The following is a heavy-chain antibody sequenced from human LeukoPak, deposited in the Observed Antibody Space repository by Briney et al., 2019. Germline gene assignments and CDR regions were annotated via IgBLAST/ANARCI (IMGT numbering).Heavy chain of an antibody. J-gene: IGHJ4*02. CDR3: ARVNINNWHSCDY. D-gene: IGHD1-1*01. CDR1: GGFISSNNW. V-gene: IGHV4-4*02. Sequence: SETLSLTCAVSGGFISSNNWWGWVRQPPGKGLEWIGEIYHSGSPNYNPSLKSRVAISVDKSRNHFSLNLSSVTAADTAVYYCARVNINNWHSCDYWGQGTLVTVSS. CDR2: IYHSGSP.